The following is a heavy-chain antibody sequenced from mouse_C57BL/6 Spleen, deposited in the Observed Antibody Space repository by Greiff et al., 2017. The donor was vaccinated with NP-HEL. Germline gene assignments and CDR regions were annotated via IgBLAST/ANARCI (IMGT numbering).Heavy chain of an antibody. J-gene: IGHJ3*01. CDR3: AKRDDYDLFAY. D-gene: IGHD2-4*01. V-gene: IGHV2-3*01. Sequence: VKLMESGPGLVAPSQSLSITCTVSGFSLTSYGVSWVRQPPGKGLAWLGVIWGDGSTHYPSALISRLSISTDTSKSQVFLKLNSLQTYDTATYYCAKRDDYDLFAYWGQGTLVTVSA. CDR2: IWGDGST. CDR1: GFSLTSYG.